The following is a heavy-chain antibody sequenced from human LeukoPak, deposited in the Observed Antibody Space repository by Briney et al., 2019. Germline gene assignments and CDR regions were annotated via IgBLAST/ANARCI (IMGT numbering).Heavy chain of an antibody. V-gene: IGHV4-59*01. CDR3: ARSSEGRYYYDSRGYSYYYYYMDV. J-gene: IGHJ6*03. CDR1: GGSISSYY. CDR2: IYYSGYT. D-gene: IGHD3-22*01. Sequence: SETLSLTCTVSGGSISSYYWSWIRQPPGKGLEWIGYIYYSGYTNHNPSLKSRVTISVDTSKNQFSLKLNSVTAADTAVYYCARSSEGRYYYDSRGYSYYYYYMDVWGKGTTVTISS.